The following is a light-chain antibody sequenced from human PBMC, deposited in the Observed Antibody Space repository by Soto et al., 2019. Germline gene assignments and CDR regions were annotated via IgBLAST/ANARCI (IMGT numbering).Light chain of an antibody. CDR3: QQTYSAPHT. CDR2: GAS. CDR1: QSISSW. Sequence: DIQMTQSPSTLSASVGDRVTITCRASQSISSWLAWYQQKPGKAPKLLIYGASTLQSGVPSRFSGSGSGTDFTLTISHVRPEDLATYYCQQTYSAPHTFGQGTKVDIK. V-gene: IGKV1-5*01. J-gene: IGKJ2*01.